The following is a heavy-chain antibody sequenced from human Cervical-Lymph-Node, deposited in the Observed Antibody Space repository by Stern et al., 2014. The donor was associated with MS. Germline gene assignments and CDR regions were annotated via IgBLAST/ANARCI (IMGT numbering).Heavy chain of an antibody. J-gene: IGHJ3*02. CDR3: AGNNKVLKNAFDI. CDR1: GVNFTTYY. V-gene: IGHV1-46*01. D-gene: IGHD1-14*01. CDR2: ITPVGGLT. Sequence: VKMVESGAEVKKPGASVQVSCKAPGVNFTTYYIHWVRQDPGQGLEWMGIITPVGGLTRSAQKFQGRVTLTRDTPTSTFYMELSSLTSEDTAVYYCAGNNKVLKNAFDIWGHGTLVTVS.